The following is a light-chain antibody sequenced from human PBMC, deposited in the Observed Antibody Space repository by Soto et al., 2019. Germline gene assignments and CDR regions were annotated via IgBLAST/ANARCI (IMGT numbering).Light chain of an antibody. J-gene: IGLJ1*01. Sequence: QSALTQPASVSGSPGQSITISCTGTINDVGSYNLVSWYQQHPGKATKLMISEDSKRPSGVSTRFSGSKSGITASLTISGLRAEDEADYYCCSYAGSSTYVFGTGTKVT. CDR3: CSYAGSSTYV. CDR2: EDS. V-gene: IGLV2-23*01. CDR1: INDVGSYNL.